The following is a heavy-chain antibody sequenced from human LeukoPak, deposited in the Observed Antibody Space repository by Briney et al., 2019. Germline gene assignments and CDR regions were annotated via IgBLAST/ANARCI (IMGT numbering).Heavy chain of an antibody. D-gene: IGHD6-19*01. V-gene: IGHV3-49*04. Sequence: GGSLRLSCTASGFTFGDYAMSWVRQAPGKGLEWVGFIRSKAYGGTTEYAASVKGRFTISRDDSKSIASLQMNSLKTEDTAVYYCTRGDSSGWYPAYWGQGALVTVSS. J-gene: IGHJ4*02. CDR2: IRSKAYGGTT. CDR3: TRGDSSGWYPAY. CDR1: GFTFGDYA.